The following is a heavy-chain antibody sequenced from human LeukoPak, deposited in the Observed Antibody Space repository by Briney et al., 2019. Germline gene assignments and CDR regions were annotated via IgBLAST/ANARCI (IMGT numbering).Heavy chain of an antibody. CDR3: ARLRDDSPAY. D-gene: IGHD3-22*01. CDR1: GGSITSYY. J-gene: IGHJ4*02. Sequence: PSETLSFTCTVSGGSITSYYWSWIRQPPGKGLEWIGFIYDSGRTNYNPSLKSRVTISVDTSKNQFSLKLSSVTAADTAVYYCARLRDDSPAYWGRGTLVTVSS. CDR2: IYDSGRT. V-gene: IGHV4-59*08.